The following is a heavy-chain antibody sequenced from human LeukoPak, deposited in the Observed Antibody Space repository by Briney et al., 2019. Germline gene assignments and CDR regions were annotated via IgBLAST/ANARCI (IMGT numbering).Heavy chain of an antibody. J-gene: IGHJ4*02. V-gene: IGHV4-59*08. CDR2: IYFRGST. CDR3: ARHQAAGTLFDY. CDR1: GGSISNYY. D-gene: IGHD6-19*01. Sequence: KPSETLSLTCTVSGGSISNYYWSWIRQPPGKGLEWIGYIYFRGSTDYNPSLKSRVTISVDTSKNQFSLTLSSVTAADTAMYYCARHQAAGTLFDYWGQGTLVTVSS.